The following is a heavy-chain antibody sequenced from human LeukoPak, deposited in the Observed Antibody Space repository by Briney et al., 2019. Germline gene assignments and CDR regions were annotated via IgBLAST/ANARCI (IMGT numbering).Heavy chain of an antibody. CDR2: ISSIGTYI. CDR3: ARDAYDSSGS. J-gene: IGHJ4*02. V-gene: IGHV3-21*01. CDR1: GFTFSGYS. Sequence: GGSLRLSCAASGFTFSGYSMNWVRQAPGKGLEWVSSISSIGTYIYYADSVKGRFTVSRDNAKNSLYLQMNSLRAEDTAVYYCARDAYDSSGSWGQGTLVTVSS. D-gene: IGHD3-22*01.